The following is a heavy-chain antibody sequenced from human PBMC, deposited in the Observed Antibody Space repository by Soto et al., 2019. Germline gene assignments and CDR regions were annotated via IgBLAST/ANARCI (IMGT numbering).Heavy chain of an antibody. Sequence: PGGSLRLSCAAAGFTFSSYGRHWVRQAPGKGLECVAVIWYDGSNKYYADSVKGRCTISRDNSKNTLYLQMNSLRAEDTAVYYCARGELYYDFWSGYSRNYYGMDVWGQGTTVTVSS. CDR2: IWYDGSNK. D-gene: IGHD3-3*01. CDR1: GFTFSSYG. J-gene: IGHJ6*02. CDR3: ARGELYYDFWSGYSRNYYGMDV. V-gene: IGHV3-33*01.